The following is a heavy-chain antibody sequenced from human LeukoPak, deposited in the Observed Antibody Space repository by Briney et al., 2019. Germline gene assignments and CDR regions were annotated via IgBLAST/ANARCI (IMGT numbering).Heavy chain of an antibody. Sequence: GGSLRLSCAASGFTFSSYAMHWVRQAPGKGLEWVAVISYDGSNKYYADSVKGRFTISRDNAKNSLYLQMNSLRAEDTAVYYCARDFAEDFWSGYYGAFDIWGQGTMVTVSS. J-gene: IGHJ3*02. D-gene: IGHD3-3*01. CDR3: ARDFAEDFWSGYYGAFDI. CDR2: ISYDGSNK. CDR1: GFTFSSYA. V-gene: IGHV3-30-3*01.